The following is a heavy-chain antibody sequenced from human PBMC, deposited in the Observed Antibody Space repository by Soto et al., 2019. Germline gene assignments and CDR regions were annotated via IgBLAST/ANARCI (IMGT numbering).Heavy chain of an antibody. CDR2: INPVNGNT. Sequence: ASLKVSCKASGYTFTSYGMNWVRQAPGRGLEWMGGINPVNGNTKYSQKFQGRVIIEMDTSASTAYMELSSLRSEDTAVYYCARGGYFDSSNYLAYWGLGTLVSVSS. V-gene: IGHV1-3*01. CDR3: ARGGYFDSSNYLAY. J-gene: IGHJ4*02. CDR1: GYTFTSYG. D-gene: IGHD3-22*01.